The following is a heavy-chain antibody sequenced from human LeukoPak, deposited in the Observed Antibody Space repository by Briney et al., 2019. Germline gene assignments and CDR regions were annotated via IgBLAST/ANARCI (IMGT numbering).Heavy chain of an antibody. CDR3: ARGSRTVTTARQRASFDY. CDR1: GGSISSGGYS. D-gene: IGHD4-11*01. CDR2: IYHSGST. V-gene: IGHV4-30-2*01. Sequence: SQTLSLTCAVSGGSISSGGYSWSWIRQPPGKGLEWIGYIYHSGSTYYNPSLKSRVTISVDTSKNQFSLKLSSVTAADTAVYYCARGSRTVTTARQRASFDYWGQGTLVTVSS. J-gene: IGHJ4*02.